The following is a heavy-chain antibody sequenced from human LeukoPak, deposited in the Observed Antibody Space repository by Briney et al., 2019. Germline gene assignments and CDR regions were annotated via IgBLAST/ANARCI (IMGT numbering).Heavy chain of an antibody. J-gene: IGHJ4*02. V-gene: IGHV4-61*02. CDR2: IYTSGST. Sequence: RSQNLSPTGSVSGGSISSGRDYWSWIRQPAGKGLEWIGRIYTSGSTNYNPSLKSRVTISVDTSKNQFSLKLTSVTAADTAVYYCARESLGPPYYFDYWGQGTLVTVSS. CDR1: GGSISSGRDY. CDR3: ARESLGPPYYFDY. D-gene: IGHD1-26*01.